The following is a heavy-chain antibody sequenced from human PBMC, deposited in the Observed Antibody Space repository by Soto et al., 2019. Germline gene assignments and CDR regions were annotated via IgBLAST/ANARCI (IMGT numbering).Heavy chain of an antibody. Sequence: GGSLRLSCAASGFTFSSYGMHWVRQAPGKGLEWVAVISYDGSNKYYADSVKGRFTISRDNSKNTLYLQMNSLRAEDTAVYYCAKSFIAAAGTVHDWFDPWGQGTLVTVSS. CDR3: AKSFIAAAGTVHDWFDP. D-gene: IGHD6-13*01. CDR2: ISYDGSNK. J-gene: IGHJ5*02. V-gene: IGHV3-30*18. CDR1: GFTFSSYG.